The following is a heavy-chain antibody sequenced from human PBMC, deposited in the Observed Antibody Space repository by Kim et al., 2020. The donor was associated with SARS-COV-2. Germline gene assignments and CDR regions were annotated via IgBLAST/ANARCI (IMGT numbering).Heavy chain of an antibody. Sequence: TNYNPSLKSRVTISVDTSKNQFSLKLSSVTAADTAVYYCARMQTVTAFDYWGQGTLVTVSS. D-gene: IGHD2-21*02. CDR3: ARMQTVTAFDY. V-gene: IGHV4-34*01. J-gene: IGHJ4*02. CDR2: T.